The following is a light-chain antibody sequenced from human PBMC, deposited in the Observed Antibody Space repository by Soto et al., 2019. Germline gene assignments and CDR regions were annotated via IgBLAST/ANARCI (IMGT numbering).Light chain of an antibody. CDR3: QQSYSTLWT. J-gene: IGKJ1*01. CDR2: AAS. V-gene: IGKV1-39*01. Sequence: DIQMTQSPSSLSASVGDRVTITCRASQSISSYLNWYQQKPGKAPKLLIYAASSLQSGVPSRFSGSGSGTYFTLTISSLQPEDFSTYYCQQSYSTLWTFCQGTKVEIK. CDR1: QSISSY.